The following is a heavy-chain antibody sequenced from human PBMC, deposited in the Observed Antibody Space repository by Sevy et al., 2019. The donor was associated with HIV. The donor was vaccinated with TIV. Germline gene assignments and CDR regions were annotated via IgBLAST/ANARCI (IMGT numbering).Heavy chain of an antibody. V-gene: IGHV3-30-3*01. CDR1: GFTFRTYA. J-gene: IGHJ4*02. D-gene: IGHD1-26*01. Sequence: GGSLRLSCAASGFTFRTYALHWVRQAPGRGLEWLALISSNGDNAFYANSVRGRLTVSRDNSMNTLSLQMSSLTAEDTAVYYCARGPEWELTSFLSHWDQGTLVTVSS. CDR3: ARGPEWELTSFLSH. CDR2: ISSNGDNA.